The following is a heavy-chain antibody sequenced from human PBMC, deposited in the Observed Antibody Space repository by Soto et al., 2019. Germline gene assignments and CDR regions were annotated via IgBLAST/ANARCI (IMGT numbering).Heavy chain of an antibody. D-gene: IGHD5-18*01. V-gene: IGHV1-69*01. CDR2: IIPKLGSA. CDR1: GGGNLRDYR. Sequence: QVQLVQSGAEVKEPGSSVKVSCKASGGGNLRDYRTTWVRRAPGQGLEWMGGIIPKLGSANYAQNFQGRVIVTAEESTDTVYMELRSLRSDDTAVYYCARGGDGYTFGAVYWGQGTPVTVSS. CDR3: ARGGDGYTFGAVY. J-gene: IGHJ4*02.